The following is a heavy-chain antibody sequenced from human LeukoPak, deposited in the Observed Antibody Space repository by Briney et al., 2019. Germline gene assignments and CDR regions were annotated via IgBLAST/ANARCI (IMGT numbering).Heavy chain of an antibody. Sequence: PGGSLRLSCAASGFTFSNAWMSWVRQAPGKGLEWVGRIKSKTDGGTTDYAAPVKGRFTISRDGSKNTLYLQMNSLKTEDTAVYYCTTDSHKLYYDILTGYYYAFDIWGQGTMVTVSS. CDR1: GFTFSNAW. J-gene: IGHJ3*02. V-gene: IGHV3-15*01. CDR3: TTDSHKLYYDILTGYYYAFDI. D-gene: IGHD3-9*01. CDR2: IKSKTDGGTT.